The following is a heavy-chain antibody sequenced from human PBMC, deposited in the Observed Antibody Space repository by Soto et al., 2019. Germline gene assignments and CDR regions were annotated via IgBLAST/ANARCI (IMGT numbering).Heavy chain of an antibody. CDR3: ARSRDGYNFVHFDY. Sequence: GGSLRLSCAASGFTVSSNYMSWVRQAPGKGLEWVSVIYSGGSTYYADSVKGRFTISRDNSKNTLYLQMNSLRAEDTAVYYCARSRDGYNFVHFDYWGQGTLVTVSS. CDR2: IYSGGST. J-gene: IGHJ4*02. D-gene: IGHD5-12*01. CDR1: GFTVSSNY. V-gene: IGHV3-53*01.